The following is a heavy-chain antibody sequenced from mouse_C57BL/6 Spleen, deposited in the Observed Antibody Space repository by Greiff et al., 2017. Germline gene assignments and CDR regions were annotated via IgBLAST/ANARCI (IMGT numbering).Heavy chain of an antibody. CDR3: AMGDDEDWYFDV. V-gene: IGHV1-74*01. Sequence: QVQLKQPGAELVKPGASVKVSCKASGYTFTSYWMHWVKQRPGQGLEWIGRIHPSDSDTNYNQKFKGKATLTVDKSSSTAYMQLSSLTSEDSAVYYCAMGDDEDWYFDVWGTGTTVTVSS. CDR1: GYTFTSYW. CDR2: IHPSDSDT. J-gene: IGHJ1*03. D-gene: IGHD2-12*01.